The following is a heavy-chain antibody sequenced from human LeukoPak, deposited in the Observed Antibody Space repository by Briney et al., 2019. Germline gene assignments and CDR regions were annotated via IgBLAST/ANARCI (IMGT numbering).Heavy chain of an antibody. J-gene: IGHJ4*02. CDR2: ISGSDSST. CDR1: GFTFSSYA. CDR3: ARSVAGHEGPFDY. Sequence: GGSLRLSCAASGFTFSSYAMSWVRQAPGKGLEWVSAISGSDSSTHYADSVKGRFTISRDNSKNTLYLQMNSLRAEDTAVYYCARSVAGHEGPFDYWAREPWSPSPQ. D-gene: IGHD6-19*01. V-gene: IGHV3-23*01.